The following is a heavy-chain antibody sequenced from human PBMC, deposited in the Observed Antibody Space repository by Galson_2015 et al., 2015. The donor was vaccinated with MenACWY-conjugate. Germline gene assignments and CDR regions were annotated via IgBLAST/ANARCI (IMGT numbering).Heavy chain of an antibody. V-gene: IGHV3-53*01. CDR2: IYSGGST. D-gene: IGHD2-21*01. J-gene: IGHJ4*02. CDR3: ARSPPRVVVIENYFDY. Sequence: SLRLSCAASGFTVSSNYMSWVRQAPGKGLEWVSFIYSGGSTYYADSVEGRFTISRDNSKNTLYLQMNSVRAEDTAVYYCARSPPRVVVIENYFDYWGQGTLVTVSS. CDR1: GFTVSSNY.